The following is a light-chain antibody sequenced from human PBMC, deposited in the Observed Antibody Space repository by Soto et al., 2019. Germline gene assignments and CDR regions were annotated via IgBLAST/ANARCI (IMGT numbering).Light chain of an antibody. CDR1: QSISNS. Sequence: EIVLTQSPATLSLSPGERATLSCRASQSISNSLAWYQQKPGQAPSLLIFGASTRATNIASRFGGTGSGTEFTLTITSLQSGDFATYSCHQYKDWPLTFGGGTKVDIK. V-gene: IGKV3-15*01. CDR2: GAS. CDR3: HQYKDWPLT. J-gene: IGKJ4*01.